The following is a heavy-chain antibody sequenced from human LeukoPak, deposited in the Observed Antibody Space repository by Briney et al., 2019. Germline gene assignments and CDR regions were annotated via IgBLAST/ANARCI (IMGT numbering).Heavy chain of an antibody. V-gene: IGHV3-7*01. J-gene: IGHJ2*01. Sequence: PSGSLRLSCAVSGFTFRSYWMSWVRQGPGKGLEWVANIKQDGSEKYYVDSVKGRFTISRDNARNSLYLQMNSLRAEDTAVYYCARNYYDTSGSHFDLWGRGTLVTVSS. CDR2: IKQDGSEK. CDR3: ARNYYDTSGSHFDL. CDR1: GFTFRSYW. D-gene: IGHD3-22*01.